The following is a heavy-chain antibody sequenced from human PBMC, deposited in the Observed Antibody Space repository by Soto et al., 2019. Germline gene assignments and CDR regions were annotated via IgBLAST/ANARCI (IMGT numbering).Heavy chain of an antibody. CDR1: GFSFSSYA. J-gene: IGHJ4*02. Sequence: GGSLRLSCAASGFSFSSYAMSWVRQAPGKGLEWVSLISGGGGSTYYADSVKGRFTISRDNPKNTLFLQMNSLRPEDTAVYHCVQDGTCFDYGGQGTLVTVSS. CDR2: ISGGGGST. D-gene: IGHD1-26*01. CDR3: VQDGTCFDY. V-gene: IGHV3-23*01.